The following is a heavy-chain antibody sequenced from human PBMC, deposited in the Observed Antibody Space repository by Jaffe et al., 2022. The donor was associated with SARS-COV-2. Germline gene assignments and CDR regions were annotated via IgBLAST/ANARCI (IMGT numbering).Heavy chain of an antibody. CDR1: GFTFSSYA. D-gene: IGHD6-13*01. Sequence: QVQLVESGGGVVQPGRSLRLSCAASGFTFSSYAMHWVRQAPGKGLEWVAVISYDGSNKYYADSVKGRFTISRDNSKNTLYLQMNSLRAEDTAVYYCARDWSSSWYGEVDYWGQGTLVTVSS. CDR2: ISYDGSNK. CDR3: ARDWSSSWYGEVDY. J-gene: IGHJ4*02. V-gene: IGHV3-30-3*01.